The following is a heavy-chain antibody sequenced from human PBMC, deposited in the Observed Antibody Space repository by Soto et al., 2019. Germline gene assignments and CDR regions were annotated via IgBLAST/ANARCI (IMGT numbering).Heavy chain of an antibody. J-gene: IGHJ2*01. CDR1: GFTFSIYA. CDR2: INGDSSGM. Sequence: DVQLLESGGGLVQPGGSLRLSCGASGFTFSIYAMSWVRQAPGKGLEWVSAINGDSSGMYYADSVRGRFTISRDNSENTLYLQTNSLRAEDTAIYYCARGEQQIYWFFDLWGRGTLVTVSS. V-gene: IGHV3-23*01. D-gene: IGHD6-13*01. CDR3: ARGEQQIYWFFDL.